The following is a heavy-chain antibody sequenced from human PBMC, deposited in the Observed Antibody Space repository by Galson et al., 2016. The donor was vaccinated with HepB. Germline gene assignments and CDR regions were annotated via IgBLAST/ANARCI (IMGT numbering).Heavy chain of an antibody. J-gene: IGHJ4*02. V-gene: IGHV3-33*06. D-gene: IGHD1-1*01. CDR1: GFTFSSYG. CDR2: IWYDGSTI. CDR3: AKERLVRRIFDH. Sequence: SLRLSCAGSGFTFSSYGMHWVRQAPGKGLDWVAVIWYDGSTIYYADSMKGRFSISRDNAKNTLFLQMNSLGAEDTAVYYCAKERLVRRIFDHWGQGTLLTVSS.